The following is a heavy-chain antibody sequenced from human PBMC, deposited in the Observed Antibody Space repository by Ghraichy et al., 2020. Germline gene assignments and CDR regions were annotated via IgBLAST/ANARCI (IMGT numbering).Heavy chain of an antibody. CDR2: ISSSSTYI. V-gene: IGHV3-21*01. CDR3: ARDRPTYYFDSGTYRDAFDI. J-gene: IGHJ3*02. CDR1: GFTFSTYN. Sequence: GALRLSCAASGFTFSTYNMNWVRQAPGKGLEWVSSISSSSTYISYTDSVKGRFTISRDDAKNSLYLQMNSLRAEDTAVYYCARDRPTYYFDSGTYRDAFDIWGQGTMVTVSS. D-gene: IGHD3-10*01.